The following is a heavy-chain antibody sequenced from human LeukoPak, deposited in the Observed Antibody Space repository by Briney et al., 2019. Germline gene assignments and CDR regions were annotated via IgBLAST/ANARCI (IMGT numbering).Heavy chain of an antibody. CDR1: GYTLTELS. J-gene: IGHJ4*02. D-gene: IGHD6-6*01. V-gene: IGHV1-24*01. CDR2: FNPEDGET. Sequence: ASVKVSCKVSGYTLTELSIHWVRQAPGKGLEWMGGFNPEDGETIYAQKFQGRVTMTEDTSTDTAYMELSSLRSEDTAVYYCATGAIRGIAARLPFDYWGQGTLVTVSS. CDR3: ATGAIRGIAARLPFDY.